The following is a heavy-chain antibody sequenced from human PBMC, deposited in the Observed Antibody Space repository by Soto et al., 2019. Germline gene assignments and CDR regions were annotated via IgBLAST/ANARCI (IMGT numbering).Heavy chain of an antibody. Sequence: GASVKVSCKASGGTFSSYTISWVRQAPGQGLEWMGRINPSGGSTSYAQKFQGRVTMTRDTSTSTAYMELSSLRSEDTAVYYCARRGAVDDYAFDIWGQGTMVT. D-gene: IGHD1-26*01. V-gene: IGHV1-46*03. CDR2: INPSGGST. CDR3: ARRGAVDDYAFDI. J-gene: IGHJ3*02. CDR1: GGTFSSYT.